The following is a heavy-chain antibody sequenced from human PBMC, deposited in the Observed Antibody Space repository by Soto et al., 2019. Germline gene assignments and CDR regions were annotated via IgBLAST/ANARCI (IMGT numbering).Heavy chain of an antibody. J-gene: IGHJ4*02. CDR2: ISYDGSNK. D-gene: IGHD3-16*02. V-gene: IGHV3-30-3*01. Sequence: QAQLVESGGGVVQPGRSLRLSCAASGFTFSSYAMHWVRKAPGKGLEWVAAISYDGSNKYYADSVKGRFTFSRDNSKNTMHLQMNSLRAEDTAVYYCARELYQASWGQGTLVTVSS. CDR3: ARELYQAS. CDR1: GFTFSSYA.